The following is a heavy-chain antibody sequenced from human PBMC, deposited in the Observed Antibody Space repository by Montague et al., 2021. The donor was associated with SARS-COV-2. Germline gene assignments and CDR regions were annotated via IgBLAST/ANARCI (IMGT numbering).Heavy chain of an antibody. CDR3: ARREYSYGWGD. D-gene: IGHD5-18*01. V-gene: IGHV4-39*01. CDR2: VDYSGNT. J-gene: IGHJ4*02. Sequence: SETLSLTCTVTGGSISGSSDYWGWIRQPPGKGLEWIASVDYSGNTYYNPSLKSRLTISVDTSKNQFSLKLNSVTAADTALYYCARREYSYGWGDWGQGTLVTVSS. CDR1: GGSISGSSDY.